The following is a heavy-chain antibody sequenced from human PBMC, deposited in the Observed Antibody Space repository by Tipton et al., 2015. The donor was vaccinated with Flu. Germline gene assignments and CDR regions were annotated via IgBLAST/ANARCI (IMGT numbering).Heavy chain of an antibody. Sequence: GLVKPSQTLSLTCAISGDSVSSNSAAWNWIRQSPSRGLEWLGRTYYRSKWYNDYAVSVKSRITINPDTSKNQFSLQLNSVTPEDTAVYYCARDPGDWQWLDYYYYGMDVWGQGTTVTVPS. V-gene: IGHV6-1*01. CDR2: TYYRSKWYN. J-gene: IGHJ6*02. CDR3: ARDPGDWQWLDYYYYGMDV. CDR1: GDSVSSNSAA. D-gene: IGHD6-19*01.